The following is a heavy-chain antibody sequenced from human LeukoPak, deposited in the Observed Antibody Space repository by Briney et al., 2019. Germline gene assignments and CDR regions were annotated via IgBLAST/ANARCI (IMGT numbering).Heavy chain of an antibody. V-gene: IGHV3-66*01. CDR3: ASLYYGGNNFDY. CDR2: IYSGGST. D-gene: IGHD4-23*01. CDR1: GFTFSSYG. Sequence: GGSLRLSCAASGFTFSSYGMSWVRQAPGKGLEWVSVIYSGGSTHYADSVKGRFTISRDNSKNTLYPQMNSLRAEDTAVYYCASLYYGGNNFDYWGQGTLVAVSS. J-gene: IGHJ4*02.